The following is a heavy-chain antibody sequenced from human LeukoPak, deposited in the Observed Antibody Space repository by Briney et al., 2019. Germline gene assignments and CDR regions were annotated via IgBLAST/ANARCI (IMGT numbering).Heavy chain of an antibody. CDR3: ASGRGYSGYQINVFDY. V-gene: IGHV1-2*02. CDR2: INPNSGGT. Sequence: ASVKVSCKASGYTFTGYYMHWVRQAPGLGLEWMGWINPNSGGTNYAQSFQGRVTMTRDTSISTAYMELSRLRSDDTAVYYCASGRGYSGYQINVFDYWGQGTLVTVSS. J-gene: IGHJ4*02. CDR1: GYTFTGYY. D-gene: IGHD5-12*01.